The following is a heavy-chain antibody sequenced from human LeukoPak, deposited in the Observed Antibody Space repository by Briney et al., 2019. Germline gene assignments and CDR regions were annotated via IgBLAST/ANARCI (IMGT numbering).Heavy chain of an antibody. Sequence: GGSLRLSCAASGFTFSTYSMNWVRQAPGKGLEWVSFIRHDSTDLYYADSVKGRFTISRDKVKNLLYLQMNSLTAEDTAVYYCARDWFGETVWGRGTLVTVSS. J-gene: IGHJ4*02. V-gene: IGHV3-21*05. CDR3: ARDWFGETV. CDR1: GFTFSTYS. D-gene: IGHD3-10*01. CDR2: IRHDSTDL.